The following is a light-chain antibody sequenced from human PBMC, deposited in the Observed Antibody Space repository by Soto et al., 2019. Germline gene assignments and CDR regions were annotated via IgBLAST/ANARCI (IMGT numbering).Light chain of an antibody. J-gene: IGKJ1*01. CDR2: GAS. CDR1: QSVSSN. Sequence: EIMMTQSPATLSVPPGERATLSCRASQSVSSNLAWYQQKPGQAPRLLIYGASTRATGIPARFSGSGSGTEFTLTISSLQSEDFAVYYCQQYTNWPPTFGQGTKVEIK. CDR3: QQYTNWPPT. V-gene: IGKV3-15*01.